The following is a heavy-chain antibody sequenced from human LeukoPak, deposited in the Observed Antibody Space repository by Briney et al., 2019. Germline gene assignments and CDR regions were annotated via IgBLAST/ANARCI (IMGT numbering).Heavy chain of an antibody. CDR1: GFTFSSYA. Sequence: PGGSLRLSCAASGFTFSSYAMNWVRQAPGKGLEWVSAISGSGGSTYYADSVKGRFTISRDNSKNTLYLQMNSLRAEDTAVYYCARGWVVPAARGYDPWGQGTLVTVSS. D-gene: IGHD2-2*01. CDR3: ARGWVVPAARGYDP. V-gene: IGHV3-23*01. CDR2: ISGSGGST. J-gene: IGHJ5*02.